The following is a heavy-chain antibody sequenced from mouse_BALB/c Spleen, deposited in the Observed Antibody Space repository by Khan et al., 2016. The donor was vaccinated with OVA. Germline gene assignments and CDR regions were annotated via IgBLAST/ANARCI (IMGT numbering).Heavy chain of an antibody. CDR3: ARDYWFVY. Sequence: DVHLVESGGGLVKPGGSLKVSCAASGFTFSNYGMSWVRQTPDKSLQWVASISSGGNTYYPDNAKGRFTISRENDRNILYLQMNSLRSEDTAIYYCARDYWFVYWGQGTLVTVSA. CDR2: ISSGGNT. CDR1: GFTFSNYG. J-gene: IGHJ3*01. V-gene: IGHV5-6-5*01.